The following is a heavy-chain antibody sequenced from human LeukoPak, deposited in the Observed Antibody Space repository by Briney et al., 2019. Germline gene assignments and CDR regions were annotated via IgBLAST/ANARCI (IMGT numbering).Heavy chain of an antibody. CDR1: GFTFSSYS. J-gene: IGHJ4*02. CDR2: ISSSSSYI. D-gene: IGHD3-10*01. Sequence: GGSLRLSCAAPGFTFSSYSMNWVRQAPGKGLEWVSSISSSSSYIYYANSVKGRFTISRDNSKNTLYLQMNSLRAEDTAVYYCANEQNYYGSGIPLDYWGQGTLVTVSS. V-gene: IGHV3-21*01. CDR3: ANEQNYYGSGIPLDY.